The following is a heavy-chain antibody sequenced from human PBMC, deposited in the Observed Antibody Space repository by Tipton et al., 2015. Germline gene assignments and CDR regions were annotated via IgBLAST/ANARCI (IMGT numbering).Heavy chain of an antibody. Sequence: TLSLTCSVSGGSVSNSYYYWGWIRQPPGKGLQWIGGISYSGNTYYNPSLNDRVTISVDTSKNQLSLRLSSVTAADTAVYYCARVYYDLGSFLIRANNWFDPWGQGTLVTVSS. CDR1: GGSVSNSYYY. J-gene: IGHJ5*02. V-gene: IGHV4-39*07. CDR2: ISYSGNT. CDR3: ARVYYDLGSFLIRANNWFDP. D-gene: IGHD3-10*01.